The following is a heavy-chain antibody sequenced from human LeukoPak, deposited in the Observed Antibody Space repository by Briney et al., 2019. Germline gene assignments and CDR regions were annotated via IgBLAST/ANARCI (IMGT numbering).Heavy chain of an antibody. D-gene: IGHD2-15*01. Sequence: SETLSLTCAVSGGSISSGGYSWSWIQQPPGKGLEWIGYIYHSGSTYYNPSLKSRVTISVDRSKNQFSLKLSSVTAADTAVYYCARLKYCSGGSCYLYFDYWGQGTLVTVSS. CDR1: GGSISSGGYS. CDR2: IYHSGST. V-gene: IGHV4-30-2*01. CDR3: ARLKYCSGGSCYLYFDY. J-gene: IGHJ4*02.